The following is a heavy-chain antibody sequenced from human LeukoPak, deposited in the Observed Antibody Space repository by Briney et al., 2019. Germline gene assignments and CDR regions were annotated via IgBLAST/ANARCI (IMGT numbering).Heavy chain of an antibody. J-gene: IGHJ4*02. D-gene: IGHD4-17*01. Sequence: GGSLRLSCAASGFTFSSYGMHWVRQAPGKGLQWVAVISYDGSNKYYADSVKGRSTISRDNSKNTLYLQMNSLRGEDTAVYYCAKDLTTYRMYGDYGYFDYWGQGTLVTVSS. V-gene: IGHV3-30*18. CDR1: GFTFSSYG. CDR3: AKDLTTYRMYGDYGYFDY. CDR2: ISYDGSNK.